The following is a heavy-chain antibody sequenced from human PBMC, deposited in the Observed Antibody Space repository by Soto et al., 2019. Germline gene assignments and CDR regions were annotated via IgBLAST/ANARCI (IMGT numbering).Heavy chain of an antibody. CDR3: AKDPLRGIAVAEPDYDY. J-gene: IGHJ4*02. CDR2: ISGSGGST. V-gene: IGHV3-23*01. D-gene: IGHD6-19*01. CDR1: GFTFSSYA. Sequence: EVQLLESGGGLVQPGGSLRLSCAASGFTFSSYAMSWVRQAPGKGLEWVSAISGSGGSTYYADSVKGRFTISRDNSKNTLDLHMNSLRAEDTAVYYWAKDPLRGIAVAEPDYDYWGQGTLVTVSS.